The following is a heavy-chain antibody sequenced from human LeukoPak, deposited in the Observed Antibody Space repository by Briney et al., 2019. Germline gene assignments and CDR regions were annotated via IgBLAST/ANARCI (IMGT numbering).Heavy chain of an antibody. Sequence: PGGSLRLSCAVSGITLSNYGMSWVRQAPGKGPEWVAGISGSGGSTNYADSVKGRFTISRDNPKNTLYLQMNILRAEDTTVYFCAKRGVVIRVILVGFHKEAYYFDSWGQGALVTVSS. D-gene: IGHD3-22*01. CDR3: AKRGVVIRVILVGFHKEAYYFDS. V-gene: IGHV3-23*01. J-gene: IGHJ4*02. CDR2: ISGSGGST. CDR1: GITLSNYG.